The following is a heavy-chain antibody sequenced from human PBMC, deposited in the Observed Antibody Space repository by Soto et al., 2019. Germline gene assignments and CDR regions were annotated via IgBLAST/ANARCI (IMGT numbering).Heavy chain of an antibody. CDR3: ARSPSMVRGVTDYYFGY. Sequence: QVQLVQSGAEVKKPGSSVKVSCQASGGTFSNYGMNWVRQAPGQGLEWMGGIIPILETTSYAQKFQGRVTITADESTRTAYMEVSSLRSEDTAVYYCARSPSMVRGVTDYYFGYWGQGTLVTVSS. J-gene: IGHJ4*02. D-gene: IGHD3-10*01. V-gene: IGHV1-69*01. CDR2: IIPILETT. CDR1: GGTFSNYG.